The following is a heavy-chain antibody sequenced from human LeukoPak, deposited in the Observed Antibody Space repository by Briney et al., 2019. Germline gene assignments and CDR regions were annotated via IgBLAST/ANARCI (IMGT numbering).Heavy chain of an antibody. D-gene: IGHD4-11*01. V-gene: IGHV4-59*01. Sequence: SETLSLTCTVSDDSITMYYWTWIRQPPGKGLEWIGYVDHTGSTKFYPSLNGRVSISRDTSNNFFSLRLRSVTAADTAVYFCARGRVSSSTWYSTYYYFFYMDFWGKGTTVTVSS. CDR1: DDSITMYY. J-gene: IGHJ6*03. CDR3: ARGRVSSSTWYSTYYYFFYMDF. CDR2: VDHTGST.